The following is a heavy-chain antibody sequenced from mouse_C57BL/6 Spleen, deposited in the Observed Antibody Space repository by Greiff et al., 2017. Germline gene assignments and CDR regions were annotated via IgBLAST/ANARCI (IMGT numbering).Heavy chain of an antibody. J-gene: IGHJ4*01. CDR1: GYTFTDYN. Sequence: EVQLQESGPELVKPGASVKIPCKASGYTFTDYNMDWVKQSHGKSLEWIGDINPNNGGTIYNQKFKGKATLTVDKSSSTAYMELRSLTSEDTAFYYCARIKAPIYYGNYRAMDYWGQGTSVTVSS. CDR2: INPNNGGT. D-gene: IGHD2-1*01. CDR3: ARIKAPIYYGNYRAMDY. V-gene: IGHV1-18*01.